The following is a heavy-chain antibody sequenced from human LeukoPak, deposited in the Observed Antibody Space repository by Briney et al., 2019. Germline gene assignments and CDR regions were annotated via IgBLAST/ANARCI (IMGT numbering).Heavy chain of an antibody. Sequence: SETLSLTCTVSGGSISSYYWSWIRQPPGKGLEWIGYIYYSGSTSYNPSLKSRVTISVDTSKNQFSLKLSSVTAADTAVYYCARERGTTVTNYFDYWGQGTLVTVSS. D-gene: IGHD4-17*01. CDR1: GGSISSYY. V-gene: IGHV4-59*01. J-gene: IGHJ4*02. CDR3: ARERGTTVTNYFDY. CDR2: IYYSGST.